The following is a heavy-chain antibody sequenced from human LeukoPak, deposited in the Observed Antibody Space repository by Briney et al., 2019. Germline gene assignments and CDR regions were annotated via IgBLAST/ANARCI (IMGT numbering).Heavy chain of an antibody. D-gene: IGHD1-26*01. Sequence: GGSLRLSCAASGFTFSNAWMSWVRQAPGKGLEWVGRIKSKTDGGTTDYAAPVKGRFTISRDDSKNTLYPQMNSLKTEDTAVYYCTTGGGRSADFDYWGQGTLVTVSS. CDR3: TTGGGRSADFDY. V-gene: IGHV3-15*01. CDR2: IKSKTDGGTT. J-gene: IGHJ4*02. CDR1: GFTFSNAW.